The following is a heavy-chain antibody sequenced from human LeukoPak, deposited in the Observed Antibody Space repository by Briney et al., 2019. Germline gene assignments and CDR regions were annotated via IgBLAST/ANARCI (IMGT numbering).Heavy chain of an antibody. CDR2: IYYSGST. D-gene: IGHD3-22*01. CDR3: GVLLLRPKTPLFDY. J-gene: IGHJ4*02. CDR1: GGSISSSSYY. Sequence: SETLSLTCTVSGGSISSSSYYWGWIRQPPGKGLEWIGSIYYSGSTYYNPSLKSRVTISVDTSKNQFSLKLSSVTAADTAVYYCGVLLLRPKTPLFDYWGQGTLVTVSS. V-gene: IGHV4-39*01.